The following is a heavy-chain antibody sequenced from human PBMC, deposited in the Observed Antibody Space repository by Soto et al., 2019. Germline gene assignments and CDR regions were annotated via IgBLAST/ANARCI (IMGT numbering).Heavy chain of an antibody. J-gene: IGHJ3*02. CDR2: ISTTRTYT. CDR1: GFTFSRYY. CDR3: ARDDGLSSTDVKAFDI. V-gene: IGHV3-21*01. D-gene: IGHD2-2*01. Sequence: EVQLVESGGGLVEPGESLRLSCAASGFTFSRYYMNWVRQAPGKGLEWVSSISTTRTYTPYADSLKGRFTIYRDNAKKLLYLQMDSLRAEDTAVYYCARDDGLSSTDVKAFDIWGQGTKVTVSS.